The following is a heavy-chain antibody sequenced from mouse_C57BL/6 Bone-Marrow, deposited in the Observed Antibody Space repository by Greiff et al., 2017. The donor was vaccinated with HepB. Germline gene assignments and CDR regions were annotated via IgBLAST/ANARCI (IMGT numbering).Heavy chain of an antibody. Sequence: EVQLQQPGAELVKPGASVKLSCKASGYTFTSYWMHWVKQRPEQGLEWIGWIDPENGDTEYASKFQGKATITADTSSNTAYLQLSSLTSEDTAVYYCTTYYRGFAYWGQGTLVTVSA. J-gene: IGHJ3*01. V-gene: IGHV14-4*01. D-gene: IGHD1-1*02. CDR1: GYTFTSYW. CDR2: IDPENGDT. CDR3: TTYYRGFAY.